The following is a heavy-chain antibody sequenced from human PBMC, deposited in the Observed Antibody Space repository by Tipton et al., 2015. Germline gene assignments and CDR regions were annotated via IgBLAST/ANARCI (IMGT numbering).Heavy chain of an antibody. Sequence: SLRLSCAVSGFTFSSSAMSWFRQAPGKGLEWVSAISVSGGSTYYADSVKGRFTISRDNSKNTLYLQMNSLRAEDTAVYYCANSDWNPDYFDYWGQGTLVTVSS. CDR2: ISVSGGST. CDR1: GFTFSSSA. J-gene: IGHJ4*02. V-gene: IGHV3-23*01. CDR3: ANSDWNPDYFDY. D-gene: IGHD1-1*01.